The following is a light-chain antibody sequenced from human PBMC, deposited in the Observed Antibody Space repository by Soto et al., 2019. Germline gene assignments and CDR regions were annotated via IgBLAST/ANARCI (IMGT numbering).Light chain of an antibody. CDR3: RQYGSSPSYT. CDR2: GAS. J-gene: IGKJ2*01. V-gene: IGKV3-20*01. Sequence: EIVLTQSPGTLSLSPGERATLSCRASQSVSSSSYLAWYQQKPGQAPRLLIYGASSRATGIPDRFRGSGSATDFTLTIGRLEPEDFAVYYCRQYGSSPSYTFGQGTKLEIK. CDR1: QSVSSSSY.